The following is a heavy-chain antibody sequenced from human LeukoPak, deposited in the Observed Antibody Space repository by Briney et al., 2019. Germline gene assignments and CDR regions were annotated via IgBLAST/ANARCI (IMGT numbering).Heavy chain of an antibody. CDR3: ARGRYYNSSGFPVLDY. D-gene: IGHD3-22*01. V-gene: IGHV1-8*01. J-gene: IGHJ4*02. Sequence: KIQGRVTMTRSTSISTAYMELSSLRSEDTAVYYCARGRYYNSSGFPVLDYWGQGTLVTVSS.